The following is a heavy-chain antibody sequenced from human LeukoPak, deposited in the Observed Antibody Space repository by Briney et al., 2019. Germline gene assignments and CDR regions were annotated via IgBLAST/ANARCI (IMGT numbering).Heavy chain of an antibody. CDR2: ISSSGSTI. CDR3: ASVAARARFDY. D-gene: IGHD6-6*01. V-gene: IGHV3-11*04. Sequence: GGSLRLSCAASGFTFSDYYMSWIRQALGKGLEWVSYISSSGSTIYYADSVKGRFTISRDNAKNSLYLQMNSLRAEDTAVYYCASVAARARFDYWGQGTLVTVSS. J-gene: IGHJ4*02. CDR1: GFTFSDYY.